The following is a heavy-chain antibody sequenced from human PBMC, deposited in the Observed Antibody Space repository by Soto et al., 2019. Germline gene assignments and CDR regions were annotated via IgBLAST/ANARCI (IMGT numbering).Heavy chain of an antibody. D-gene: IGHD4-17*01. CDR1: GGSFSGYY. CDR2: INHSGST. J-gene: IGHJ4*02. V-gene: IGHV4-34*01. Sequence: QVQLQQWGAGLLKPSETLSLTCAVYGGSFSGYYWSWIRQPPGKGLEWIGEINHSGSTNYNPSLKSRVTISVDTSKNQFSLKLSSVTAADTAVYYCAREIYGDYRIDYWGQGTLVTVSS. CDR3: AREIYGDYRIDY.